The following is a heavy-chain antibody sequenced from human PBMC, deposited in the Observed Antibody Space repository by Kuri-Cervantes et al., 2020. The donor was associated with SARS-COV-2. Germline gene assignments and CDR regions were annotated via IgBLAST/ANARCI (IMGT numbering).Heavy chain of an antibody. J-gene: IGHJ4*02. D-gene: IGHD2-15*01. CDR1: GFTFSSYA. V-gene: IGHV3-30-3*02. CDR3: AKSLIWHYFDY. CDR2: ISYDGSNK. Sequence: GESLKISCAASGFTFSSYAMHWVRQAPGKGLEWVVVISYDGSNKYYADSVKGRFTISRDNSKNTLYLQMNSLRAEDTAVYYCAKSLIWHYFDYWGQGTVVTVSS.